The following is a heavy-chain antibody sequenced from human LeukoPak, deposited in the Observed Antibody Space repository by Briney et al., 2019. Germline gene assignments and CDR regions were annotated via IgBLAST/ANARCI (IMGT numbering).Heavy chain of an antibody. CDR3: ASGWHNHAFGY. Sequence: GGSLRLSCVASGITFSTYWLHWVGQAPGKGLVWVSRITTDGSATTYADSVKGRFTISRDNARNTVYLQMNSLRAEDTAVYYCASGWHNHAFGYWGQGTPVTVSS. D-gene: IGHD1/OR15-1a*01. CDR2: ITTDGSAT. J-gene: IGHJ4*02. V-gene: IGHV3-74*01. CDR1: GITFSTYW.